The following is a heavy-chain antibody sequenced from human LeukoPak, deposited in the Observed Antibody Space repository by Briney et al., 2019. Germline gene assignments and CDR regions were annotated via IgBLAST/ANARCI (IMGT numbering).Heavy chain of an antibody. D-gene: IGHD4-11*01. CDR3: ARHVGYSNYAGSWFDP. Sequence: SETLSLTCTVSGGSISSSSYYWGWIRQPPGKGLEWIGSIYYSGSTYYNPSLKSRVTISVDTSKNQFSLKLSSVTAADTAVYYCARHVGYSNYAGSWFDPWGQGTLVTVSS. CDR2: IYYSGST. CDR1: GGSISSSSYY. J-gene: IGHJ5*02. V-gene: IGHV4-39*01.